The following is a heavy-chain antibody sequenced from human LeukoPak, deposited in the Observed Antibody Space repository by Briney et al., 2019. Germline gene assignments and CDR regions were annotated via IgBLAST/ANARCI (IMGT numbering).Heavy chain of an antibody. J-gene: IGHJ1*01. V-gene: IGHV3-23*01. D-gene: IGHD2-2*01. CDR1: GFTFSSYA. Sequence: PGGSLRLSCAASGFTFSSYAMSWVRQAPGKGLEWVSAISGSGGSTYYADSVKGRFTISRDNSKNTLWLHMYSLRAEDTAVYYCAKDPYAGDNFPEYLQQWGQGTLVTVSS. CDR2: ISGSGGST. CDR3: AKDPYAGDNFPEYLQQ.